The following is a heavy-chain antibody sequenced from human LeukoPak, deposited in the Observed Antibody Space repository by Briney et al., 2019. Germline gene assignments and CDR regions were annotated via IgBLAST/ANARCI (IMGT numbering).Heavy chain of an antibody. D-gene: IGHD3-10*01. J-gene: IGHJ4*02. CDR1: GFRFDDYA. Sequence: GGSLRLSSAASGFRFDDYAMHCVRQAPGKGVEWVSGISWNSGTLAYTDSVKGRFTISRDNAKNSLYLQMNRLRAEDTALDYCAKDFGSGSYGRTAGFSMFDYWGQGTLVTVSS. CDR2: ISWNSGTL. V-gene: IGHV3-9*01. CDR3: AKDFGSGSYGRTAGFSMFDY.